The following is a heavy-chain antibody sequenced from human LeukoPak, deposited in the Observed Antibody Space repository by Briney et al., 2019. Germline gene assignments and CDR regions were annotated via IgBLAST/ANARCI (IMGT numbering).Heavy chain of an antibody. CDR3: AKGIAVASFDY. D-gene: IGHD6-19*01. CDR1: GFTFSSYG. J-gene: IGHJ4*02. Sequence: GGSLRLSCAASGFTFSSYGMHWVRQAPGKGLEWVAVISYDGSNKYYADSVKGRFTISRDNSKNTLYLQMNSLRAEDTAVYYCAKGIAVASFDYWGRGTLVTVSS. V-gene: IGHV3-30*18. CDR2: ISYDGSNK.